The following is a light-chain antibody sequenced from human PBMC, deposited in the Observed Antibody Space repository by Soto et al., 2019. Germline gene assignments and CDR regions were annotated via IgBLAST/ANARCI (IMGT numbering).Light chain of an antibody. V-gene: IGKV1-5*03. J-gene: IGKJ1*01. CDR1: QSICSW. Sequence: DIQMTQSPSTLSASVGDRVTITCRASQSICSWMAWYQQKPGKAPKLLIYKASSLESGVPSRFSGSGSGTEFTLTISSLQPDDFATYYCQQFYNYFRTFGQGTKVEIK. CDR2: KAS. CDR3: QQFYNYFRT.